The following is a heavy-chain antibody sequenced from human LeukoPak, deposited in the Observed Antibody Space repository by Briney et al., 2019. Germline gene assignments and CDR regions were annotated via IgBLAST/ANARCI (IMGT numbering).Heavy chain of an antibody. CDR3: ARTSLRRYDSSGMRLNWFDP. CDR1: GGSISSSSYY. D-gene: IGHD3-22*01. Sequence: PSETLSLTCTVSGGSISSSSYYWGWIRQPPGKWLEWIGSIYYSGSTYYNPSLKSRVTISVDTSKNQFSLKLSSVTAADTAVYYCARTSLRRYDSSGMRLNWFDPWGQGTLVTVSS. CDR2: IYYSGST. V-gene: IGHV4-39*07. J-gene: IGHJ5*02.